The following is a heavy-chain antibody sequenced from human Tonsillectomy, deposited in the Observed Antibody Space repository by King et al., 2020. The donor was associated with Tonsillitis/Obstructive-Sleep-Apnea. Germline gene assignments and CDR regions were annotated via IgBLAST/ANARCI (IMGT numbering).Heavy chain of an antibody. V-gene: IGHV4-34*01. D-gene: IGHD6-19*01. Sequence: VQLQQWGAGLLKPSETLSLTCAVYGGSFSGYYWSWIRQPPGKGREWIGEINHSGSTNYNPSLKSRVTISVDTSKNQFSLKLSSVTAADTAVYYCASGVGIAVAGDYWGQGTLVTVSS. CDR3: ASGVGIAVAGDY. CDR2: INHSGST. J-gene: IGHJ4*02. CDR1: GGSFSGYY.